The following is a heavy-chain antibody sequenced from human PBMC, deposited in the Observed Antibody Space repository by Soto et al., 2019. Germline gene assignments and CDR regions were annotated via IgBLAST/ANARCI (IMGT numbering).Heavy chain of an antibody. CDR1: KFTFSNYA. D-gene: IGHD5-18*01. CDR2: ISDTGGNT. J-gene: IGHJ5*02. Sequence: EVQLLESGGALVHPGGSLRLSCAASKFTFSNYAMTWVRQTPGKGLEWVSTISDTGGNTYYTDSVKGRFTISRDNSKNMLYLQMDSLRAEDTAVYYWAKARGYSYGQGPQFDPWGQGTLVSVSS. CDR3: AKARGYSYGQGPQFDP. V-gene: IGHV3-23*01.